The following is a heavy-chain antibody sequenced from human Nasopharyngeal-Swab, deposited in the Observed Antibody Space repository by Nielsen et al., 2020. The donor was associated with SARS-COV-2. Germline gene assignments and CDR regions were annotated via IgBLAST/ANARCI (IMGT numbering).Heavy chain of an antibody. CDR3: ARDGIAVADYYYYYGMDV. CDR1: GFTFSDYY. V-gene: IGHV3-7*01. Sequence: GGSLRLSCAASGFTFSDYYMAWIRQAPGKGLEWVANIKQDGSEKYYVDSVKGRFTISRDNAKNSLYLQMNSLRAEDTAVYYCARDGIAVADYYYYYGMDVWGQGTTVTVSS. J-gene: IGHJ6*02. D-gene: IGHD6-19*01. CDR2: IKQDGSEK.